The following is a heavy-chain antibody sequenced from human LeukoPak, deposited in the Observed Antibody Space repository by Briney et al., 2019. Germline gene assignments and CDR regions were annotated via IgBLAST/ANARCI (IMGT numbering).Heavy chain of an antibody. CDR3: AKLGNVLRYFDWLSTEYGMGV. J-gene: IGHJ6*02. D-gene: IGHD3-9*01. Sequence: WGSLRLSCAASGFTFSSYAMSWVRQAPGKGLEWVSAISGSGGSTYYADSVKGRFTISRDNSKNTLYLQMNSLRAEDTAVYYCAKLGNVLRYFDWLSTEYGMGVWGQGTTVTVSS. CDR2: ISGSGGST. V-gene: IGHV3-23*01. CDR1: GFTFSSYA.